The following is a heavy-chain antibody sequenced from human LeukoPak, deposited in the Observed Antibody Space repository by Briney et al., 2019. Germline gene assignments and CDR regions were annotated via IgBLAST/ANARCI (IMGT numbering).Heavy chain of an antibody. CDR3: AKDRNIVIIPAAIEGFDY. J-gene: IGHJ4*02. V-gene: IGHV3-33*06. CDR1: GFPFSSYG. CDR2: IWNDGSKK. D-gene: IGHD2-2*01. Sequence: SGRSLRLSCAASGFPFSSYGMHWVRQAPGKGLEWVAVIWNDGSKKLYAGSVKGRFTVSRDNHKNVVFLQMNTLRVDDTAVYYCAKDRNIVIIPAAIEGFDYWGLGTLVTVAS.